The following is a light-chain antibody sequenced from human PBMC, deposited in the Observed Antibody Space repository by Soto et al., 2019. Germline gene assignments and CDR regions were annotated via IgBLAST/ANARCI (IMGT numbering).Light chain of an antibody. CDR1: RTDFYCYYY. Sequence: QSVVTQPGSVAWAPGQSIAISCPGVRTDFYCYYYVSWYQQHPGQAPQLIIYDVYNRPSGVSHRFSGSKSGDTASLTISGLQAEDEADYYCTSYTSTTPFYVFGTGPKVPVL. J-gene: IGLJ1*01. V-gene: IGLV2-14*03. CDR3: TSYTSTTPFYV. CDR2: DVY.